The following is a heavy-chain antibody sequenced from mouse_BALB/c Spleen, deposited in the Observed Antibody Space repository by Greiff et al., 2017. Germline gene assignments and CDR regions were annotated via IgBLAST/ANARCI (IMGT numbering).Heavy chain of an antibody. CDR3: ARRGYGYYYFDD. J-gene: IGHJ2*01. CDR2: IDPANGNT. V-gene: IGHV14-3*02. D-gene: IGHD1-2*01. Sequence: VQLQQSGAELVKPGASVKLSCTASGFNIKDTYMHWVKQRPEQGLEWIGRIDPANGNTKYDPKFQGKATITADTSSNTAYLQLSSLTSEDTAVYYCARRGYGYYYFDDWGQGTTLTVSS. CDR1: GFNIKDTY.